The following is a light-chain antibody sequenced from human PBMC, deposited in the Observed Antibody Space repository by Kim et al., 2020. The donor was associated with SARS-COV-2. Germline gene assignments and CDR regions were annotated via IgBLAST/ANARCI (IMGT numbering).Light chain of an antibody. V-gene: IGLV2-11*01. J-gene: IGLJ2*01. CDR1: SSDVGTFTY. Sequence: GQSVTISCTGTSSDVGTFTYVSWYQQHPGKAPKLIVYDVSERPSGVPDRFSGFKSGNTASLTISGLQAEDEADYYCCSYAGSYTLIFGGGTKVTVL. CDR2: DVS. CDR3: CSYAGSYTLI.